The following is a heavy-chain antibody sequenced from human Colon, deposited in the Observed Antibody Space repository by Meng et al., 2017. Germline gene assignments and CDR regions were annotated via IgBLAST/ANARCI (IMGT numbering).Heavy chain of an antibody. CDR1: GDSITNHNW. J-gene: IGHJ4*02. D-gene: IGHD2/OR15-2a*01. CDR2: IYYSGST. V-gene: IGHV4-4*02. CDR3: AKYFTNSHDY. Sequence: QVQLRESGPALVKPSETLSLTFAVSGDSITNHNWWAWVRQPPGKGLEWIGTIYYSGSTYYNPSLKSRVTISVDTSKNQFSLKLSSVTAADTAVYYCAKYFTNSHDYWGQGTLVTVSS.